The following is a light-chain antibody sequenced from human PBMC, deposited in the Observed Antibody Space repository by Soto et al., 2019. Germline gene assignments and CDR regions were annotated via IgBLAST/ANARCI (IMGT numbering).Light chain of an antibody. CDR3: VSFTSSTTYV. CDR1: SSDIGGYNY. J-gene: IGLJ1*01. V-gene: IGLV2-14*01. CDR2: EVT. Sequence: QSVLTQPASVSGSPGQSITVSCTGTSSDIGGYNYVSWYQQHPGKAPKLMVYEVTNRPSGVSNRFSGSKSGSTASLIISRLQTEDEADYYCVSFTSSTTYVFGSGTKVTVL.